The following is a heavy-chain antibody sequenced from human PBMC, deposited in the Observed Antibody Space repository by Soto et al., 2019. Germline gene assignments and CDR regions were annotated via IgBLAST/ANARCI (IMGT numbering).Heavy chain of an antibody. Sequence: QVQLVQSGAEVKKPGASVKVSCTTYGYTFSDYFLHWVRQAPGQGPEWMGFINPKRGGTEYAQKFQGRVTMTSDTSSSTVYMDLSGLTSDDTAIYYCARDSGIPGRYWYFGLWGRGTLVTVSS. J-gene: IGHJ2*01. CDR3: ARDSGIPGRYWYFGL. D-gene: IGHD2-21*01. CDR1: GYTFSDYF. V-gene: IGHV1-2*02. CDR2: INPKRGGT.